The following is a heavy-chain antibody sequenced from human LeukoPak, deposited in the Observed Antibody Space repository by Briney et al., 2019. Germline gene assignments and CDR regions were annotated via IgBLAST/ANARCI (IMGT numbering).Heavy chain of an antibody. J-gene: IGHJ4*02. Sequence: PGGSLRLSCAASGFFFDTFWMSWVRQAPGKGLEWVANIKQDGNEKYYVDSVKGRFTISRDNAKSSLFLQLNSLRAEDTGVYYCAKEAEFMVRGVIGVYGYWGQGTLVTVSS. CDR3: AKEAEFMVRGVIGVYGY. CDR1: GFFFDTFW. D-gene: IGHD3-10*01. V-gene: IGHV3-7*01. CDR2: IKQDGNEK.